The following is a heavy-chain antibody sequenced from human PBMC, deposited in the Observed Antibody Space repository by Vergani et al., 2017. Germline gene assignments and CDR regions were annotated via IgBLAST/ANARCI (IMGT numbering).Heavy chain of an antibody. CDR2: IYYSGST. V-gene: IGHV4-30-4*08. CDR1: GGSISSGDYY. Sequence: QVQLQESGPGLVKPSQTLSLTCTVSGGSISSGDYYWSWIRQPPGKGLEWIGYIYYSGSTYYNPSLKSRVTISVDTSKNQFSLKLSSVTAADTAVYYCARGTDRSGYYYYFDYWGQGTLVTVSS. CDR3: ARGTDRSGYYYYFDY. J-gene: IGHJ4*02. D-gene: IGHD3-22*01.